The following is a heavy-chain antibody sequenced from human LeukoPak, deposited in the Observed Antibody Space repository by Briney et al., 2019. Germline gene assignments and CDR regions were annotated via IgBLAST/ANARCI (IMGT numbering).Heavy chain of an antibody. CDR2: TYSVHSGGNT. CDR3: EYDSSGYNLGDFYYGTDV. D-gene: IGHD3-22*01. J-gene: IGHJ6*02. V-gene: IGHV3-66*01. CDR1: GHSVGTNY. Sequence: GGSLRLSCGASGHSVGTNYMSWVRQGPGKGLEWGSVTYSVHSGGNTYYADSVKGRFTISRDNSKNTIYLQMNSLRPDDTAVYYCEYDSSGYNLGDFYYGTDVWGQGTTVTVSS.